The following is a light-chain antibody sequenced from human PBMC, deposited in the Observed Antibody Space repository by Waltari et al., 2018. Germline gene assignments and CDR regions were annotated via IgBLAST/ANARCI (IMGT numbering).Light chain of an antibody. V-gene: IGKV3D-20*01. Sequence: EIVLTQSPATLSLSPGERATLSCGASQSFSSRYLAWYQQKPGLAPRLLIYDASIRATGIPDRCSGRGSGTDFTLTISRLEPEDFAVYYCQQFAGSPLTFGGGTKVEIK. J-gene: IGKJ4*01. CDR3: QQFAGSPLT. CDR1: QSFSSRY. CDR2: DAS.